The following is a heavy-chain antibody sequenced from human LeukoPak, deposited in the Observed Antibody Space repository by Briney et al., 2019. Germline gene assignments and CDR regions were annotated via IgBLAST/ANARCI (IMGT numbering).Heavy chain of an antibody. CDR1: GYTFTSYD. D-gene: IGHD2-2*01. V-gene: IGHV1-8*01. CDR3: ARGRGTCSSTSCRDYYYYYYMDV. Sequence: ASVKVSCKASGYTFTSYDINWVRQATGQGLEWMGWMNPNSGNTGYAQKFQGRVTMTRNTSIGTAYMELSSLRSEDTAVYYCARGRGTCSSTSCRDYYYYYYMDVWGKGTTVTVSS. J-gene: IGHJ6*03. CDR2: MNPNSGNT.